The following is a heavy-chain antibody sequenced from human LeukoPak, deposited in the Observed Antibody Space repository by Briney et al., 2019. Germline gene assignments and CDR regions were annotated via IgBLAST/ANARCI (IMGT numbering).Heavy chain of an antibody. Sequence: PSGTLSLTCAVSGGSISSSNWWGWVRQPPGKGLEWSGEIYQSGSTNYKPSIKSRGTISVDTPKNQVSLKLSSVTAAETAVYYCARHGRSSGWYLSLKLREFDYWGQGTLVTVSS. CDR2: IYQSGST. D-gene: IGHD6-19*01. J-gene: IGHJ4*02. V-gene: IGHV4-4*02. CDR3: ARHGRSSGWYLSLKLREFDY. CDR1: GGSISSSNW.